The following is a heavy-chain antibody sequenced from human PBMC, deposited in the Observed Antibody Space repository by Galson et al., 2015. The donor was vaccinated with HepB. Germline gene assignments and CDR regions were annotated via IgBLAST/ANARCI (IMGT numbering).Heavy chain of an antibody. CDR3: STERYTRFDY. D-gene: IGHD2-2*02. J-gene: IGHJ4*02. CDR1: GFTFSNAW. CDR2: IKSTTDGGTT. Sequence: SLRLSCAASGFTFSNAWISWVRQAPGKGLEWVGRIKSTTDGGTTDYAAPVEGRFTISRDDSKNTLYLQVNSLKNEDTAVYFCSTERYTRFDYWGQGTLVTVSP. V-gene: IGHV3-15*05.